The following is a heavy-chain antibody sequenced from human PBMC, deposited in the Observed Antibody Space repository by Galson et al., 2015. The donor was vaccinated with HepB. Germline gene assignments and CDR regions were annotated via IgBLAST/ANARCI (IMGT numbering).Heavy chain of an antibody. CDR3: ARDPSVTSFGVVNNWFDP. CDR1: GFTFSSYW. J-gene: IGHJ5*02. Sequence: SLRLSCAASGFTFSSYWMHWVRQAPGKGLVWVSRINSDGSSTSYADSVKGRFTISRDNAKNTLYLQMNSLRAEDTAVYYCARDPSVTSFGVVNNWFDPWGQGTLVTVSS. CDR2: INSDGSST. D-gene: IGHD3-3*01. V-gene: IGHV3-74*01.